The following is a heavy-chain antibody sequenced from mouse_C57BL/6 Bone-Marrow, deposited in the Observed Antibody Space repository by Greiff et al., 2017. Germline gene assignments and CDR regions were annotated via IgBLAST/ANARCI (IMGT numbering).Heavy chain of an antibody. CDR3: ARGEDSNYVGYYYAMDY. CDR1: GYTFTSYW. Sequence: VQLQQPGAALVKPGASVKLSCKASGYTFTSYWMHWVKQRPGQGLEWIGMIHPNSGSTNYNEKFKSKATLTVDKSSSTAYMQLSSLTSEDSAVYYCARGEDSNYVGYYYAMDYWGQGTSVTVSS. V-gene: IGHV1-64*01. D-gene: IGHD2-5*01. CDR2: IHPNSGST. J-gene: IGHJ4*01.